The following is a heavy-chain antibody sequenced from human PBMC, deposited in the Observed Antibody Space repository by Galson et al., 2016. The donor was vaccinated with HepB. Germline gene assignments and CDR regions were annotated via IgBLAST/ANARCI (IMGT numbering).Heavy chain of an antibody. D-gene: IGHD3-10*01. Sequence: SETLSLTCTVSGGSITSSGYYWGWLRQPPGKGLEWIGSVYYSGSNYYNPSLKSRVTISVDTSKNQFSLKLSSVTAADTAVYYCARRGPTYYHGMDVWGQGTTVTVSS. V-gene: IGHV4-39*01. CDR1: GGSITSSGYY. CDR3: ARRGPTYYHGMDV. CDR2: VYYSGSN. J-gene: IGHJ6*02.